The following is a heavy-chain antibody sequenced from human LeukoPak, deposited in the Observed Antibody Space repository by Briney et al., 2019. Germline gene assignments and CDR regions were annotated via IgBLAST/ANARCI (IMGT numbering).Heavy chain of an antibody. CDR2: IWSDGNNK. J-gene: IGHJ4*02. D-gene: IGHD6-13*01. V-gene: IGHV3-33*01. CDR1: GFTFSSYA. CDR3: ARGQPGVAAAGNLDY. Sequence: GESLRLSCAASGFTFSSYAMHWVRQAPGKGLEWVAIIWSDGNNKYYADSVEGRFTISRDTSKNTLFLQMNSLRAEDTAVYYCARGQPGVAAAGNLDYWGQGTLVTVSS.